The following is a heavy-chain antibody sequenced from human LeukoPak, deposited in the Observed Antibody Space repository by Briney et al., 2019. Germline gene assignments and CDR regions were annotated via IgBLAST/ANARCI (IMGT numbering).Heavy chain of an antibody. J-gene: IGHJ3*01. CDR2: TFPDDSHT. CDR1: GYRFNAYW. D-gene: IGHD3-22*01. V-gene: IGHV5-51*01. Sequence: GESLKISCKGSGYRFNAYWIAWVRQMPGKGLEWMGITFPDDSHTRYSPSFQGQVTISADKSVRTAYLQWSSLKASDTAMYYCARPNITSYYDSRGYDAFDVWGQGTMVTVS. CDR3: ARPNITSYYDSRGYDAFDV.